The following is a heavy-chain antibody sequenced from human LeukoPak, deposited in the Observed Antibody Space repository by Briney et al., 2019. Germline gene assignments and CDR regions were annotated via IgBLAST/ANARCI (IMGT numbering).Heavy chain of an antibody. Sequence: YSGSTNYNPSLKSRVTISVDTSKNQFSLKLSSVTAADTAVYYCARREYYDSSGYGYLGYWGQGTLVTVSS. D-gene: IGHD3-22*01. CDR3: ARREYYDSSGYGYLGY. J-gene: IGHJ4*02. CDR2: YSGST. V-gene: IGHV4-59*12.